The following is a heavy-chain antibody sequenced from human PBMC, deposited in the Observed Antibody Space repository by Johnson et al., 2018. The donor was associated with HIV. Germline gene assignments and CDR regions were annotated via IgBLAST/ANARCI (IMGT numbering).Heavy chain of an antibody. Sequence: QLVESGGGVVRPGGSLRLSCTASGFTFDDYGMSWVRQAPGKGLEWVAVISYDGSNKYYADSVKGRFTISRDNSKNTLYLQMNSLRAEDTAVYYCARARDRSSSRDAFDIWGQGTMVTVSS. D-gene: IGHD6-13*01. CDR2: ISYDGSNK. CDR1: GFTFDDYG. J-gene: IGHJ3*02. V-gene: IGHV3-30*03. CDR3: ARARDRSSSRDAFDI.